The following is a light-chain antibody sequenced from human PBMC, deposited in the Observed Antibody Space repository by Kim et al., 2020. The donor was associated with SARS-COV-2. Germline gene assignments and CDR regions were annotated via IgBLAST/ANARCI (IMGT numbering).Light chain of an antibody. CDR2: KNN. V-gene: IGLV10-54*01. J-gene: IGLJ3*02. CDR3: SSWDKSLSAWV. CDR1: SNNIGHEG. Sequence: RQTATLTCTGNSNNIGHEGAVWLQQHQGHPPKLLSYKNNNRPSGISERLSASRSGNTASLTITGLQPEDEADYYCSSWDKSLSAWVFGGGTQLTVL.